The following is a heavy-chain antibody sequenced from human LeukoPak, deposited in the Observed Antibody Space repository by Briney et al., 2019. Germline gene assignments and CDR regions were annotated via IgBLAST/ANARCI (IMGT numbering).Heavy chain of an antibody. D-gene: IGHD1-1*01. CDR1: GFTFSDYY. V-gene: IGHV3-11*06. CDR3: ARGTGTSAYFDY. Sequence: PRGSLRLSCEASGFTFSDYYMSWVRQAPGKGLEWVSYISGSSGYTKYADSVKGRFTISRDNAKNSLYLQVNSLRAEDTAVYYCARGTGTSAYFDYWGQGTPVTVSS. J-gene: IGHJ4*02. CDR2: ISGSSGYT.